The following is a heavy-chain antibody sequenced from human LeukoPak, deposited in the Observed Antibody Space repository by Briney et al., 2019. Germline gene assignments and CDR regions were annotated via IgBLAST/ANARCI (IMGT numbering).Heavy chain of an antibody. D-gene: IGHD6-19*01. Sequence: GGSLRLSCAASGFTFSSCDMYWVRQSTGKGLEWVSSIGTGGDTYYSDSVKGGFTISRENAKDSLDLQMNSPRAGDTAVYYCARGVAGTSVGVDYWGQGTLVTVSS. CDR2: IGTGGDT. J-gene: IGHJ4*02. CDR1: GFTFSSCD. V-gene: IGHV3-13*01. CDR3: ARGVAGTSVGVDY.